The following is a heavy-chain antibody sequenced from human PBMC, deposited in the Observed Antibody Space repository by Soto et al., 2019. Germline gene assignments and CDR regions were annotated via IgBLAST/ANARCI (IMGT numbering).Heavy chain of an antibody. V-gene: IGHV1-2*02. D-gene: IGHD3-9*01. CDR2: ISPRSGGT. Sequence: SVKVSFKASGYTFIYYYMHWVRQAPGQGFEWMGRISPRSGGTNYAQKFQGRVTMTWDTSLNTAYMELSSLISEDTAVYYCARPPGYISDWYYFDLWGQGTLVTVSS. CDR1: GYTFIYYY. J-gene: IGHJ4*02. CDR3: ARPPGYISDWYYFDL.